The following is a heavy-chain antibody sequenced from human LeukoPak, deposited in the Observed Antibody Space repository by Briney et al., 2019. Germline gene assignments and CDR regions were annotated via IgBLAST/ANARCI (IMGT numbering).Heavy chain of an antibody. J-gene: IGHJ4*02. D-gene: IGHD3-22*01. Sequence: SETLSLTCAVYGGSFSGYYWSWIRQPPGKGLEWIGEINHSGSTNYNPSLKSRVTISVDTSKNQFPLKLSSVTAADTAVYYCARGLSREYYYDSSGYARLDYWGQGTLVTVSS. V-gene: IGHV4-34*01. CDR3: ARGLSREYYYDSSGYARLDY. CDR1: GGSFSGYY. CDR2: INHSGST.